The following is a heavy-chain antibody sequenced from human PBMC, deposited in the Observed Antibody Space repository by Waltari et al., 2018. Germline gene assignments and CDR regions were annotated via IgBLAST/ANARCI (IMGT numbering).Heavy chain of an antibody. J-gene: IGHJ5*02. V-gene: IGHV4-34*01. Sequence: QVQLPQWGAGLLKPSETLSLTCAVYGGSFSGYYWRWIRQPPGKGLEWIGEINHSGSTNYNPSLKSRVTISVDTSKNQFSLKLSSVTAADTAVYYCARGRQQLVLGNWLDPWGQGTLVTVSS. CDR1: GGSFSGYY. CDR3: ARGRQQLVLGNWLDP. CDR2: INHSGST. D-gene: IGHD6-13*01.